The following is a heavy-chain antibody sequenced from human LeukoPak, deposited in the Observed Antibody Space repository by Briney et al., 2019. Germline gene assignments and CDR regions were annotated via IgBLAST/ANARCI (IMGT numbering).Heavy chain of an antibody. CDR1: GFTFSRSW. D-gene: IGHD3-22*01. CDR2: IKKDGCDK. CDR3: ARGGGNDYDTSGYYYLAAY. J-gene: IGHJ4*02. V-gene: IGHV3-7*01. Sequence: GGSLRLSCAASGFTFSRSWMTWVRQAPGKGLEWVANIKKDGCDKNYVDSVKGRFTISRDNAKNSLFLQMNSLRAEDTAVYYCARGGGNDYDTSGYYYLAAYWGQGTLVTVSS.